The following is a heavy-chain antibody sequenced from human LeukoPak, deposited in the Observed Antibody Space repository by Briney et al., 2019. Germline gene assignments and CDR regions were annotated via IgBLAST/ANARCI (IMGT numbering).Heavy chain of an antibody. CDR1: GYRFSNYW. CDR3: ARQEYCSGGSCYTRFDP. Sequence: GESLKISCKGSGYRFSNYWIGWVRHMPGKGLEWMGMIYPGDSEIRYSPSFQGQVTISADKSISTAYLQWSSLKASDTAMYYCARQEYCSGGSCYTRFDPWGQGTLVTVSS. D-gene: IGHD2-15*01. V-gene: IGHV5-51*01. J-gene: IGHJ5*02. CDR2: IYPGDSEI.